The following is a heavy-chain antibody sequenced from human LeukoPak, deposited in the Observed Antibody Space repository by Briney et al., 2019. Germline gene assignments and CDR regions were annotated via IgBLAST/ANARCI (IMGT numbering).Heavy chain of an antibody. CDR3: ARERCVVGACGAFDV. CDR1: AFTFSDYW. V-gene: IGHV3-7*01. Sequence: GGSLRLSCAASAFTFSDYWMTWVRQAPGKGLERVANIKEDGSEKYYVDSVKGRFTISRDNSMSTLYLQMNTLRGEDTAIYYCARERCVVGACGAFDVWGQGTMATVSS. J-gene: IGHJ3*01. D-gene: IGHD1-26*01. CDR2: IKEDGSEK.